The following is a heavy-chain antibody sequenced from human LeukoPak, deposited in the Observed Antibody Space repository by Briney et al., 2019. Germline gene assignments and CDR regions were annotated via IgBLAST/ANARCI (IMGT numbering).Heavy chain of an antibody. CDR2: IYYSGST. J-gene: IGHJ6*03. CDR3: ARGKVGRYYDSSGYYYFLSFDYYYYYMDV. D-gene: IGHD3-22*01. CDR1: GGSINSYY. V-gene: IGHV4-59*01. Sequence: SETLSLTCTVSGGSINSYYWSWIRQPSGKGLEWIGYIYYSGSTNYNPSLKSRVTISVDTSKNQFSLKLSSVTAADTAVYYCARGKVGRYYDSSGYYYFLSFDYYYYYMDVWGKGTTVTISS.